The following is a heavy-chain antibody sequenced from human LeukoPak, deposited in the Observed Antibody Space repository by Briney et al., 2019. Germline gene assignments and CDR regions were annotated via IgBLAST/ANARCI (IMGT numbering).Heavy chain of an antibody. Sequence: ASVKVSCKASGYTFISYYMHWVRQAPGQRLEWMGWINAGNGNTKYSQEFQGRVTITRDTSASTAYMELSSLRSEDMAVYYCARAFPDYYDSSGYLDYWGQGTLVTVSS. CDR1: GYTFISYY. V-gene: IGHV1-3*03. D-gene: IGHD3-22*01. CDR3: ARAFPDYYDSSGYLDY. CDR2: INAGNGNT. J-gene: IGHJ4*02.